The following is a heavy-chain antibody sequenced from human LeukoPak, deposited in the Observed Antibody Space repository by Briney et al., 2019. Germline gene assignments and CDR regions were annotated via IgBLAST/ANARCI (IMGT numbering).Heavy chain of an antibody. Sequence: ASVKVSCKASGYTFTSYYMHWVRQAPGQGLEWMGIINPSGGSTSYAQKFQGRVTMTRDTSTSTVYMELSSLRSEDTAVYYCARMTDYYGSGSYLYEQLLPDYYYYGMDVWGQGTTVTVSS. CDR3: ARMTDYYGSGSYLYEQLLPDYYYYGMDV. CDR1: GYTFTSYY. D-gene: IGHD3-10*01. J-gene: IGHJ6*02. CDR2: INPSGGST. V-gene: IGHV1-46*01.